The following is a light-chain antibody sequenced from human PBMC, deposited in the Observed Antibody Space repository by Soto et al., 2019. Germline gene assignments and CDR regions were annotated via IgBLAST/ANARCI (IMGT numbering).Light chain of an antibody. CDR2: DAS. Sequence: DIQMNQSPSPLSASVGDRVTITCRASQSISSWLAWYQQTPGKAPKLLIFDASNLETGVPSRFSGSGSGTDFTLTITSLQPDDFATYYCQQYNSYPSTFGQGTKVDIK. CDR3: QQYNSYPST. J-gene: IGKJ1*01. CDR1: QSISSW. V-gene: IGKV1-5*01.